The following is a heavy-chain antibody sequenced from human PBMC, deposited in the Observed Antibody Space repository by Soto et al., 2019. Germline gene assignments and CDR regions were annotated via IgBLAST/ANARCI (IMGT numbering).Heavy chain of an antibody. CDR1: GLTFSTYS. CDR3: AREAPFVASYGSGSYFIRAMDV. V-gene: IGHV3-48*01. Sequence: GWSLRLSCTASGLTFSTYSMNWVRQAPGKGLEWISYISSTTGSTILHADSVKGRFTISRDNAKNSLYLQMNSLRVEDTAVYYCAREAPFVASYGSGSYFIRAMDVWGKGTTVTVSS. CDR2: ISSTTGSTI. D-gene: IGHD3-10*01. J-gene: IGHJ6*03.